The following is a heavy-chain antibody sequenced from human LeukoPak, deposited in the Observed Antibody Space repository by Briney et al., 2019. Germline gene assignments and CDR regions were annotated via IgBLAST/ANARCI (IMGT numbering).Heavy chain of an antibody. V-gene: IGHV1-18*01. CDR3: ARDFFRFNWYFDL. J-gene: IGHJ2*01. CDR1: GYTFTSYG. CDR2: ISAYNGNT. Sequence: ASVKVSCKSAGYTFTSYGISWVRQAPGQGLEWMGWISAYNGNTNYAQKLQGRVTMTTDTSTSTAYMELRSMRSDDTAVYYCARDFFRFNWYFDLWGRGTLVTVSS. D-gene: IGHD2/OR15-2a*01.